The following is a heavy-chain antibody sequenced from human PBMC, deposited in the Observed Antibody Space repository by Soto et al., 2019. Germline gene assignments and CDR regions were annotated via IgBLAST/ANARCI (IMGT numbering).Heavy chain of an antibody. D-gene: IGHD3-3*01. Sequence: QITLKESGPTLVKPTQTLTLTCTFSGFSLTTSGVDVGWIRQPPGKALEWLALIYWDDDKRYSPSLKSRLTITKDTSKNQVVLTMANMDPVDTGTYYCAHRRAILGVVYGMDVWGQGTTVTVSS. CDR1: GFSLTTSGVD. V-gene: IGHV2-5*02. J-gene: IGHJ6*02. CDR2: IYWDDDK. CDR3: AHRRAILGVVYGMDV.